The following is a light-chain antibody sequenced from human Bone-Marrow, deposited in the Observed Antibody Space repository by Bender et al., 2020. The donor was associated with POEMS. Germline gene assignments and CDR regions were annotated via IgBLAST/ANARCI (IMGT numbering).Light chain of an antibody. J-gene: IGLJ3*02. CDR2: DDR. CDR3: QVWHSSSDIWV. V-gene: IGLV3-21*01. Sequence: SYVLTQPPSVSAAPGKTARITCGGNNIGDESVHWYQQKPGQAPVLVIYDDRGRPSGIPERFSGSNSGNTATLTINSVEAGDEAAYYCQVWHSSSDIWVFGGGTKLTVL. CDR1: NIGDES.